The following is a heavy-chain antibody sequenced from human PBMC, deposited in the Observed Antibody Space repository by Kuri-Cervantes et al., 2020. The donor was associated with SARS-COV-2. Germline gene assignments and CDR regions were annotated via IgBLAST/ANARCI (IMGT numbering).Heavy chain of an antibody. CDR3: VRDGDHWNFDY. V-gene: IGHV3-74*01. CDR2: INPDGSYT. D-gene: IGHD1-1*01. Sequence: GGSLRLSCAASGFTFSGHWIHWVRQAPGKGRVWVSRINPDGSYTNNADSVKGRFTLSRDNAKNMPFLQMNSLRAEDTAVYYCVRDGDHWNFDYWGQGTLVTVSS. J-gene: IGHJ4*02. CDR1: GFTFSGHW.